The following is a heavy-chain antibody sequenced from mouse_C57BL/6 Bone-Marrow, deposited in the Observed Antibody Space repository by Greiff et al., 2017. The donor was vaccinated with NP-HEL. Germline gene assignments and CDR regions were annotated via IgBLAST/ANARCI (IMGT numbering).Heavy chain of an antibody. J-gene: IGHJ1*03. V-gene: IGHV5-16*01. CDR3: ARDSCWYFDV. D-gene: IGHD2-12*01. Sequence: EVQLVESEGGLVQPGSSMKLSCTASGFTFSDYYMAWVRQVPEKGLEWVANINYDGSSTYYLDSLKSRFIISRDNAKNILYLQMSSLKSEDTATYYCARDSCWYFDVWGTGTTVTVSS. CDR1: GFTFSDYY. CDR2: INYDGSST.